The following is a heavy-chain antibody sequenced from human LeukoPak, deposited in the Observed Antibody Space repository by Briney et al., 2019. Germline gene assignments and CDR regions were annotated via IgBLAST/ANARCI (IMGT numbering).Heavy chain of an antibody. CDR2: IDQDGSEK. D-gene: IGHD1-26*01. CDR1: DFTFSNHW. J-gene: IGHJ3*02. V-gene: IGHV3-7*03. Sequence: GGSLRLSCVASDFTFSNHWMSWVRQAPGKGLEWVANIDQDGSEKYYVDSVKGRFSISRDNAKNSLYLQMNSLRAEDTAVYYCARGGSYRKTDIWGQGTMVTVSS. CDR3: ARGGSYRKTDI.